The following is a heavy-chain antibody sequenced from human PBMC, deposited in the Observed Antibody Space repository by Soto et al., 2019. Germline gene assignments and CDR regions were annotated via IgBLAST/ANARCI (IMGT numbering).Heavy chain of an antibody. CDR3: ARGGGVPALGDP. CDR1: GVSMRNSY. CDR2: ISTSGNT. J-gene: IGHJ5*02. D-gene: IGHD3-16*01. Sequence: SETLSLTCSVSGVSMRNSYWTWVRQSAGKGLEWIGRISTSGNTNYNPSLNSRLTMSVDTSKNQVSLKLTSVTAADTAVYYCARGGGVPALGDPWGQGTLVTVSS. V-gene: IGHV4-4*07.